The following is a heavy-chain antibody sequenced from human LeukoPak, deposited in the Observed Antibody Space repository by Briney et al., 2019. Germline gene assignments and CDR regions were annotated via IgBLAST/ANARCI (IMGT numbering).Heavy chain of an antibody. CDR3: ARPYSNYLGY. Sequence: SETLSLTCTVSGGSISSGDYYWGWGRQPPGRGLEWIGYIYYSGSTYYNPSLKSRVTISVDTSKNQFSLKLSSVTAADTAVYYCARPYSNYLGYWGQGTLVTVSS. CDR2: IYYSGST. J-gene: IGHJ4*02. D-gene: IGHD4-11*01. V-gene: IGHV4-30-4*01. CDR1: GGSISSGDYY.